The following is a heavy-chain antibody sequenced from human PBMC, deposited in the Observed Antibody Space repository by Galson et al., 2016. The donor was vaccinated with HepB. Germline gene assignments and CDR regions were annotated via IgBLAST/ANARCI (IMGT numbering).Heavy chain of an antibody. J-gene: IGHJ4*02. CDR2: FDPEDGET. Sequence: SVKVSCKVSGYTLTELSRHWVRQAPGKGLEWMGSFDPEDGETISAQKFQGRVTMTEDTSTDTVYMEVSRLRSEDTAIYYCATMTRVGRRYRNRDTWYLDSWGQGTLVTVSS. CDR1: GYTLTELS. D-gene: IGHD1-26*01. V-gene: IGHV1-24*01. CDR3: ATMTRVGRRYRNRDTWYLDS.